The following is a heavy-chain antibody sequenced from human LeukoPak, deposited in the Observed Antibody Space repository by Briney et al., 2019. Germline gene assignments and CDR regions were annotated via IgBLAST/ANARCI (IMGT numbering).Heavy chain of an antibody. J-gene: IGHJ4*02. D-gene: IGHD2-21*01. CDR2: IHTSGSP. CDR3: ARQRLDGDILGFGW. Sequence: PSETLSLTCNVSGASISGHYWSWIRHPAGKSLEWIGRIHTSGSPIYNPSLSSRVTMSVDTSKGQFSLTMNALTAADTAIYYCARQRLDGDILGFGWWGQGTLVTVSS. CDR1: GASISGHY. V-gene: IGHV4-4*07.